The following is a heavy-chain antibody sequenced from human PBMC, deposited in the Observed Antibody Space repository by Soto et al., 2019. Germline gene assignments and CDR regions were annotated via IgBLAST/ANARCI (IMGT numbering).Heavy chain of an antibody. CDR1: GYSFTSYW. V-gene: IGHV5-51*01. CDR2: IYPGDSDT. D-gene: IGHD3-22*01. CDR3: ARHDRYYDSSGYYYLDY. J-gene: IGHJ4*02. Sequence: LKISCKGSGYSFTSYWIGWVRQMPGKGLEWMGIIYPGDSDTRYGPSFQGQVTISADKSISTAYLQWSSLKASDTAMYYCARHDRYYDSSGYYYLDYWGQGTLVTVSS.